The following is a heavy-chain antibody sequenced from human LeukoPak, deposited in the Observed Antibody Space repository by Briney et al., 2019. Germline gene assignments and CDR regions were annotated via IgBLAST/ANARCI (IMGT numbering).Heavy chain of an antibody. D-gene: IGHD2-15*01. J-gene: IGHJ3*02. CDR1: GFTFTSSA. CDR2: IVVGSGNT. V-gene: IGHV1-58*02. CDR3: AAAPGGYCSGGSCHDAFDI. Sequence: SVKVSCKASGFTFTSSAMQWVRQARGQRLEWIGWIVVGSGNTNYAQKFQERVTITRDMSTSTAYMELSSLRSEDTAVYYCAAAPGGYCSGGSCHDAFDIWGQGTMVTVSS.